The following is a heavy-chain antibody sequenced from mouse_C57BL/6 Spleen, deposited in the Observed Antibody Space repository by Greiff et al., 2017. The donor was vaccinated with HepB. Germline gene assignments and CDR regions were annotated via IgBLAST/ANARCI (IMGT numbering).Heavy chain of an antibody. Sequence: QVQLQQPGAELVMPGASVKLSCKASGYTLTSYWMHWVKQRPGQGLEWIGEIDPSDSYTNYNQKFKGKSTLTVDKSSSTAYMQLSSLTSEDSAVYYCARLDCYYFDYWGQGTTLTVSS. CDR2: IDPSDSYT. CDR1: GYTLTSYW. J-gene: IGHJ2*01. V-gene: IGHV1-69*01. CDR3: ARLDCYYFDY. D-gene: IGHD2-4*01.